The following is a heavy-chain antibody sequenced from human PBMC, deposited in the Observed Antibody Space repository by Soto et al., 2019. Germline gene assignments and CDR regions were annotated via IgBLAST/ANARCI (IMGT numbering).Heavy chain of an antibody. D-gene: IGHD3-10*01. J-gene: IGHJ6*02. CDR1: GFTFSSYA. CDR2: ISGSGGST. V-gene: IGHV3-23*01. CDR3: ANSRVRGVYYYYYDGMDV. Sequence: EVQLLESGGGLVQPGGSLRLSCAASGFTFSSYAMSWVRQAPGKGLEWVSAISGSGGSTYYADSVKGRFTISRDNSTNPLYLQMKRLRAEDTAVYYCANSRVRGVYYYYYDGMDVWGQGTTVTVSS.